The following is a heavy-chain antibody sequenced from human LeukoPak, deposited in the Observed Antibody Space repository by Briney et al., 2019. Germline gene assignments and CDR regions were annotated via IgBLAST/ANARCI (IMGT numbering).Heavy chain of an antibody. CDR3: ARDKRRDGYNLSY. J-gene: IGHJ4*02. CDR2: IIPISGTA. D-gene: IGHD5-24*01. CDR1: GGTFSSYA. V-gene: IGHV1-69*05. Sequence: SVKVSCKASGGTFSSYAISWVRQAPGQGLEWMGRIIPISGTANYAQKFQGRVTITTDESTSTAYMELSSLRSEDTAVYYCARDKRRDGYNLSYWGQGTLVTVSS.